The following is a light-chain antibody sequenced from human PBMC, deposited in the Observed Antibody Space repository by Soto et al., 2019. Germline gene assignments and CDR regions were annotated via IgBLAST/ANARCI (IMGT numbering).Light chain of an antibody. J-gene: IGKJ1*01. Sequence: DIQMTQSPSSLSASVGDRVTITCRASQAITNDLSWYQQKPGEPPKRLIYAASTLHSGVPSRFSGSGSGTEFTLTISSLQPEDFATYFCLQHNSYPRTFGRGTKVEIK. CDR1: QAITND. CDR3: LQHNSYPRT. V-gene: IGKV1-17*01. CDR2: AAS.